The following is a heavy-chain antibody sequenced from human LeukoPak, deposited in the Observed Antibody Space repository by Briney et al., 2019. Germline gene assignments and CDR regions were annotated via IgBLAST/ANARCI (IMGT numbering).Heavy chain of an antibody. J-gene: IGHJ3*02. V-gene: IGHV4-38-2*02. CDR1: GYSISSGYY. CDR3: ARKHAFDI. CDR2: IYHSGST. Sequence: SETLSLTCTVSGYSISSGYYWGWIRQPPGKGLGWIGSIYHSGSTYNHPCLNSRINISVDTSKNHFSLKRSSVTAADTAVYYCARKHAFDIWGQGTMVTVSS.